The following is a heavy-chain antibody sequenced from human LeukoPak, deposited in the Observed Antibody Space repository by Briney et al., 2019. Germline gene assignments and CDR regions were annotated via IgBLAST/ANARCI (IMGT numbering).Heavy chain of an antibody. CDR2: MWYDESKE. CDR1: GFTFSNYG. J-gene: IGHJ4*02. D-gene: IGHD3-10*01. V-gene: IGHV3-33*01. Sequence: GGSLRLSCAASGFTFSNYGMHWVRQAPGKGLEWVAVMWYDESKEYSGDSVKGRFTISRDKSKNTLYLQMNSLRAEDTAIYYCARAVGPYDYWGQGTPVTVSS. CDR3: ARAVGPYDY.